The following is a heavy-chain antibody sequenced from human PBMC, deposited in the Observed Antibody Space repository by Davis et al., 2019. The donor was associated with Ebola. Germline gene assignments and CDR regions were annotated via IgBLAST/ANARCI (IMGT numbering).Heavy chain of an antibody. D-gene: IGHD3-22*01. CDR1: GFTFSDYY. J-gene: IGHJ3*01. CDR2: ISSSGSTI. V-gene: IGHV3-11*04. CDR3: ARARSEKTYYYDSSGYSV. Sequence: PGGSLRLSCAASGFTFSDYYMSWIRQAPGKGLEWVSYISSSGSTIYYADSVKGRFTISRDNAKNSLYLQMNSLRAEDTAVYYCARARSEKTYYYDSSGYSVWGQGTMVTVSS.